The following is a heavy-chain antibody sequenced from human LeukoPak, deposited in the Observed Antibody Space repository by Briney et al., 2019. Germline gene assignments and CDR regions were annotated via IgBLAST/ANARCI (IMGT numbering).Heavy chain of an antibody. J-gene: IGHJ5*02. CDR1: GGSISSSNW. D-gene: IGHD2-15*01. CDR3: ARGGGDCSGGSCYIDA. Sequence: SGTLSLTCAVSGGSISSSNWWSWVRPPPGKGLEWIGEIYHSGSTNYNPSLKSRVSISVDTSKNQISLRLTSATAADTAVYYCARGGGDCSGGSCYIDAWGQGTLVTVS. CDR2: IYHSGST. V-gene: IGHV4-4*02.